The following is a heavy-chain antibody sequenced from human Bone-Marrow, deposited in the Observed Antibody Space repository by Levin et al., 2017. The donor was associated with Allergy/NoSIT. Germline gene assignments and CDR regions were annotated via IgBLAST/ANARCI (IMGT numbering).Heavy chain of an antibody. J-gene: IGHJ3*02. Sequence: PMASVKVSCKASGGTFSSYAISWVRQAPGQGLEWMGRIIPILGIANYAQKFQGRVTITADKSTSTAYMELSSLRSEDTAVYYCARDPDYGGNPHRDAFDIWGQGTMVTVSS. CDR3: ARDPDYGGNPHRDAFDI. D-gene: IGHD4-23*01. CDR1: GGTFSSYA. V-gene: IGHV1-69*04. CDR2: IIPILGIA.